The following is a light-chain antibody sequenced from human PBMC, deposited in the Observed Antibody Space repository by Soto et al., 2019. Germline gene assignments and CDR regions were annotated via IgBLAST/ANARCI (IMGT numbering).Light chain of an antibody. Sequence: DIVMTQSPDSLAVSLGERATINCKSTQSVLYSSNNKNYLAWYQQKPGQPPKLLIYWASTRGSGVPDRFSGSESGTDFTLTISSLQAEDVAVYYCQQYLSTPPTFGQGTNLEIK. CDR3: QQYLSTPPT. CDR1: QSVLYSSNNKNY. J-gene: IGKJ2*01. CDR2: WAS. V-gene: IGKV4-1*01.